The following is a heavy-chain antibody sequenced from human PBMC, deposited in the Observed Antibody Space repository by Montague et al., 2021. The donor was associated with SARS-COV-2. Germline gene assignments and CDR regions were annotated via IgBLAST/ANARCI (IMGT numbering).Heavy chain of an antibody. J-gene: IGHJ3*02. D-gene: IGHD3-22*01. Sequence: TLSLTCTVSGGSISSGGYYWSWIRQHPGKGLEWIGYIYYSGSTYYXPSLKSRVTISVDTSKNQFSLKLSSVTAADTAVYYCARAHITMIVVVDAFDIWGQGTMVTASS. CDR1: GGSISSGGYY. CDR3: ARAHITMIVVVDAFDI. V-gene: IGHV4-31*03. CDR2: IYYSGST.